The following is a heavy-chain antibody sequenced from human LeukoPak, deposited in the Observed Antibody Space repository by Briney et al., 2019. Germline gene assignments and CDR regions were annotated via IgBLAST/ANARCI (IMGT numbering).Heavy chain of an antibody. CDR2: INPNSGGT. Sequence: ASVKVSCKASGYTFTGYYMHWVRQAPGQGLEWMGWINPNSGGTNYAQKFQGRVTMTRDTSISTAYMELSRLRSDDTAVYYCARPPYYYDTSAPDAFDIWGQGTMVTVSS. V-gene: IGHV1-2*02. J-gene: IGHJ3*02. D-gene: IGHD3-22*01. CDR3: ARPPYYYDTSAPDAFDI. CDR1: GYTFTGYY.